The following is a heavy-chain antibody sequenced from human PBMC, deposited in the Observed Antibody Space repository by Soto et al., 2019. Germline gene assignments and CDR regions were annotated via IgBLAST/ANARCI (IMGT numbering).Heavy chain of an antibody. Sequence: PSQTLSLTCAISGDSVSSNSAAWNWIRQSPSRGLEWLGRTYYRSKWYNDYAVSVKSRITINPDTSKNQFSLQLNSVTPEDTAVYCCARDFSAAAAPANNCTHHWGQGPLVTVS. J-gene: IGHJ5*02. CDR2: TYYRSKWYN. CDR1: GDSVSSNSAA. D-gene: IGHD6-25*01. CDR3: ARDFSAAAAPANNCTHH. V-gene: IGHV6-1*01.